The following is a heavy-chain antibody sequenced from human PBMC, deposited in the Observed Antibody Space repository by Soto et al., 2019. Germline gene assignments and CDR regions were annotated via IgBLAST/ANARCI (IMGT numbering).Heavy chain of an antibody. D-gene: IGHD2-15*01. CDR3: ASDLKEDGRSYWYFDF. CDR2: INPSGGNT. J-gene: IGHJ2*01. CDR1: GYTFTSYD. V-gene: IGHV1-46*01. Sequence: ASVKVSCKASGYTFTSYDIHWVRQAPGQGLEWMGLINPSGGNTGYAQKFQGRATMTRNTSTSTAYMELSSLRSEDTAVYYCASDLKEDGRSYWYFDFWGRGNLVTVS.